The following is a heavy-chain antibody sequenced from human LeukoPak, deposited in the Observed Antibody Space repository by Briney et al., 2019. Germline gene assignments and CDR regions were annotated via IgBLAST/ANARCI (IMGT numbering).Heavy chain of an antibody. CDR2: ISSSSYI. J-gene: IGHJ6*02. CDR3: ARDYSILHHYYYGMDV. Sequence: GGSLRLSCAASGFTFSSYSMNWVRQAPGKGLEWVSSISSSSYIYYADSVKGRFAISRDNAKNSLYLQMNSLRAEDTAVYYCARDYSILHHYYYGMDVWGQGTTVTVSS. D-gene: IGHD2-8*01. V-gene: IGHV3-21*01. CDR1: GFTFSSYS.